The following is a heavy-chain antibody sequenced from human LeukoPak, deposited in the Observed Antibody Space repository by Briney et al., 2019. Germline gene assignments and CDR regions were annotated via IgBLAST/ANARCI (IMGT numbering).Heavy chain of an antibody. D-gene: IGHD5-24*01. J-gene: IGHJ4*02. Sequence: VSRINFDGSSTNYADSVKGRFSISRDNSKNTLYLQMNSLRAEDTAVYYCAKDLRWAFDYWGQGTLVTVSS. V-gene: IGHV3-74*01. CDR3: AKDLRWAFDY. CDR2: INFDGSST.